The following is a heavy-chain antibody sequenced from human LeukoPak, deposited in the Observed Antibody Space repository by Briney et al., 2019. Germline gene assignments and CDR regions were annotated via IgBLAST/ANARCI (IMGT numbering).Heavy chain of an antibody. Sequence: PGGSLRLSCEASGFTFSIYWMHWVRQAPGKGLVWVSRINPDGSSTNYADSVKGRFTISRDNAKNTLYLQMNSLRAEDTAVYYCARDHSSGWYSDYFDYWGQGTLVTVSS. CDR1: GFTFSIYW. D-gene: IGHD6-19*01. CDR3: ARDHSSGWYSDYFDY. J-gene: IGHJ4*02. V-gene: IGHV3-74*01. CDR2: INPDGSST.